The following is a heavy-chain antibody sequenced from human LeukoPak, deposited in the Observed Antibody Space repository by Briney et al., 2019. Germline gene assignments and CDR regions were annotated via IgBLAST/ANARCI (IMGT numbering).Heavy chain of an antibody. CDR3: VKTMMTFGGVIRTDSFDI. CDR2: LNNYRDST. V-gene: IGHV3-64D*06. Sequence: GGSLRLSCTASGFTFSTFAMHWVRQAPGKRLEYVTGLNNYRDSTYYSDSVRARLTISRDNSKNTLFLQMASLRAEDTAVYYCVKTMMTFGGVIRTDSFDIWGQGTMVIVSS. J-gene: IGHJ3*02. D-gene: IGHD3-16*01. CDR1: GFTFSTFA.